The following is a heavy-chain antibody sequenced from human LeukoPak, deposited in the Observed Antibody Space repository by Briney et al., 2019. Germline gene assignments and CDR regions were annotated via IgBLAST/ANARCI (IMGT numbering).Heavy chain of an antibody. J-gene: IGHJ6*02. D-gene: IGHD3-10*01. CDR1: GYTFTSYA. CDR2: INTNTGNP. Sequence: ASVKVSCKASGYTFTSYAMNWVRQAPGQGLEWMGWINTNTGNPTYAQGFTGRFVFSLDTSVSTAYLQISSLKAEDTAVYYCARDYYGSGSYFYGMDVWGQGTTVTVSS. V-gene: IGHV7-4-1*02. CDR3: ARDYYGSGSYFYGMDV.